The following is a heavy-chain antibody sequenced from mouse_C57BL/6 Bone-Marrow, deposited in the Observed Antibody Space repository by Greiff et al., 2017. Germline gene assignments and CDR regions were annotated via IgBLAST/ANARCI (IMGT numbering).Heavy chain of an antibody. D-gene: IGHD2-4*01. J-gene: IGHJ3*01. CDR2: IYPRSGNT. CDR1: GYTFTSYG. Sequence: QVQLQQSGAELARPGASVKLSCKASGYTFTSYGISWVKQRTGQGLEWIGEIYPRSGNTYYNEKFKGKATLTADKSSSTAYMELRSLTSEDSAVYFCARFYYDYAGFAYWGQGTLVTVSA. V-gene: IGHV1-81*01. CDR3: ARFYYDYAGFAY.